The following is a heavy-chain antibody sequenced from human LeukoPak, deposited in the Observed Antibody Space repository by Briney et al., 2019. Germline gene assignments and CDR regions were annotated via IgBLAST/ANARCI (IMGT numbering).Heavy chain of an antibody. V-gene: IGHV4-39*07. Sequence: SETLSLTCTVSSGSITSSSYYWGWIRPPPGKGLEWIGSNSYSGTTSYNPSLKSRVTISVDTSKNQFSLKLSSVTAADTAVYYCARDYMVRGVIDYWGQGTLVTVSS. J-gene: IGHJ4*02. CDR3: ARDYMVRGVIDY. CDR1: SGSITSSSYY. CDR2: NSYSGTT. D-gene: IGHD3-10*01.